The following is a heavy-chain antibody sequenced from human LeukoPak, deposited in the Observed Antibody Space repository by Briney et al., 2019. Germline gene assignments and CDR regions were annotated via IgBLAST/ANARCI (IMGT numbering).Heavy chain of an antibody. CDR2: ISPGDFDT. CDR3: ARQRYYGSGRSWFDP. D-gene: IGHD3-10*01. V-gene: IGHV5-51*01. J-gene: IGHJ5*02. CDR1: GYSFTDNW. Sequence: GESLKISCKGSGYSFTDNWIGWVRQLPGKGLEWMAIISPGDFDTRYSPSFQGRVTISADKSISTAYLQWSSLKASDTAMYYCARQRYYGSGRSWFDPWGQGTLVTVSS.